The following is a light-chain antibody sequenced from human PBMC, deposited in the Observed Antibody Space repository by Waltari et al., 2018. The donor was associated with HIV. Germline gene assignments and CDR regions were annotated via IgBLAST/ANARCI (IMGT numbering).Light chain of an antibody. Sequence: QSVLTQPPSVSAAPGQQVTISCSGRSSNIGNNYVSWYQQLPGTAPKLLIYENNKRPSGIPDRFSGSKSGTSATLDITGLQTGDEADYYCGTWDTSLSVWVFGGGTKLTVL. J-gene: IGLJ3*02. CDR3: GTWDTSLSVWV. CDR1: SSNIGNNY. V-gene: IGLV1-51*02. CDR2: ENN.